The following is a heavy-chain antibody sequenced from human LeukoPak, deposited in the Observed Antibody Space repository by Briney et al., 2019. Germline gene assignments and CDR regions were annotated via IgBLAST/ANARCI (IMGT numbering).Heavy chain of an antibody. CDR1: GGSFSGYY. CDR2: IYYSGST. CDR3: ARSMVRGVNYYYYGMDV. D-gene: IGHD3-10*01. V-gene: IGHV4-59*08. J-gene: IGHJ6*02. Sequence: SETLSLTCAVYGGSFSGYYWSWIRQPPGKGLEWIGYIYYSGSTNYNPSLKSRVTISVDTSKNQFSLKLSSVTAADTAVYYCARSMVRGVNYYYYGMDVWGQGTTVTVSS.